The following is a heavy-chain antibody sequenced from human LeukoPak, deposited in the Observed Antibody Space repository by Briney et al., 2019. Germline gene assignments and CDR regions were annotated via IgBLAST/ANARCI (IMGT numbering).Heavy chain of an antibody. D-gene: IGHD6-13*01. CDR2: ISSSSSTI. CDR3: ARGAAAGYFQH. Sequence: GGSLRLSCAASGFTFSSYSMNWVRQAPGKGLEWVSYISSSSSTIYYADSVKGRFTISRDNAKNSLYLQMNSLRAEDTAVHYCARGAAAGYFQHWGQGTLVTVSS. J-gene: IGHJ1*01. CDR1: GFTFSSYS. V-gene: IGHV3-48*04.